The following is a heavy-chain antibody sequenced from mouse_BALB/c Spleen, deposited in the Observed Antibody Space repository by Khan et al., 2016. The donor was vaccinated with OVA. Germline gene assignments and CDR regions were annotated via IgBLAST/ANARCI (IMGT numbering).Heavy chain of an antibody. D-gene: IGHD3-3*01. J-gene: IGHJ3*01. Sequence: EVKLLESGPGLVKPSQSLSLTCTVTGYSITSDYAWNWIRQFPGNKLEWMGYISYSGTTSYTPSLKSRISITRDTSKNQFFLQLNSWTTEDTSTYYCTGGRAYWGQGTLVTVSA. V-gene: IGHV3-2*02. CDR1: GYSITSDYA. CDR2: ISYSGTT. CDR3: TGGRAY.